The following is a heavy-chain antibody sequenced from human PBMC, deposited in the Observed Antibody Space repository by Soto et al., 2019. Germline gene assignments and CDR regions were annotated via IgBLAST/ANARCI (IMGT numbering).Heavy chain of an antibody. CDR3: ARGDDYSDTGLDY. CDR1: GFSFSRHG. Sequence: QVQLVESGGGVVQPGRSLKLSCEATGFSFSRHGMHWVRQAPGKGLEWLAVILSDGSAEEYAGSVQGRFTISRDNSKNVLYLEMNNLRAEDTSVYYCARGDDYSDTGLDYWGRGVLVTVSS. D-gene: IGHD4-17*01. CDR2: ILSDGSAE. J-gene: IGHJ4*02. V-gene: IGHV3-33*01.